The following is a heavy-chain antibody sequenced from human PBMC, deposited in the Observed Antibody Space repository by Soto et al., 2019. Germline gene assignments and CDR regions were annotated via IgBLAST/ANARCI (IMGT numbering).Heavy chain of an antibody. Sequence: GGSLRLSCAASGFTFSSYSMNWVRQAPGKGLEWVSYISSSSSTIYYADSVKGRFTISRDNAKNSLYLQMNSLRDEDTAVYYCASGKLIGSGSYVFDYWGQGTLVTVSS. J-gene: IGHJ4*02. V-gene: IGHV3-48*02. D-gene: IGHD3-10*01. CDR1: GFTFSSYS. CDR2: ISSSSSTI. CDR3: ASGKLIGSGSYVFDY.